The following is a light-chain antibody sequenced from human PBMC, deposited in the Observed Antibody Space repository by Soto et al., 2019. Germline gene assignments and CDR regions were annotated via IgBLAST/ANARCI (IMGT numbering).Light chain of an antibody. CDR2: DVT. Sequence: QSALTQPASVSGSPGQSTTISCTGTSYDIGPYNYVSWYQQHPGKAPKLLIYDVTNRASGVSDRFSGSKSGRTASLTISGLQAEDEADYYCSSYTSIIAVVFGGGTKLTVL. CDR3: SSYTSIIAVV. CDR1: SYDIGPYNY. V-gene: IGLV2-14*03. J-gene: IGLJ2*01.